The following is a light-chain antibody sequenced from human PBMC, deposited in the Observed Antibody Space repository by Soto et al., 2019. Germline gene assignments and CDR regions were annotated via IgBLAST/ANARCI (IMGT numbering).Light chain of an antibody. J-gene: IGLJ2*01. CDR2: GNS. Sequence: QSVLPQPPSVSGAPGQRVTISCTGSSSNIGAGYDVHWYQQRPGTAPKLLISGNSNRPSGVPDRFSGSKSGTSASLAITGLKAEDGADYYCQFYDSSRSGVVFGGGTKLTVL. CDR1: SSNIGAGYD. CDR3: QFYDSSRSGVV. V-gene: IGLV1-40*01.